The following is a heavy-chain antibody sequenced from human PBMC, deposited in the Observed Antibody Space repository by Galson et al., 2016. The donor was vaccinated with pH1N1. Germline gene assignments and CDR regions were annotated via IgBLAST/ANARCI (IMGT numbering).Heavy chain of an antibody. Sequence: SVKVSCKAAGYSVTRYYMHSVRQAPGQGLEWMGIIDPSDGTTTYSQKFQGRIILTRDTSTNSVHMELTTLRPDDSATYFCARRYYFDYWGQGTLVTVSS. CDR3: ARRYYFDY. V-gene: IGHV1-46*01. CDR2: IDPSDGTT. J-gene: IGHJ4*02. CDR1: GYSVTRYY.